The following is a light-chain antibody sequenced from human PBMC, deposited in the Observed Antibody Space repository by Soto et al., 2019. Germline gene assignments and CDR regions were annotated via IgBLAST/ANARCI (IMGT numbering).Light chain of an antibody. J-gene: IGLJ1*01. Sequence: QSVLTQPASVSGSPGQSITISCTGTSSDICAYNYVSWYQQHPPKAPKLMIYDVSDRPSGVSSRFSGSKSGNTASLTISGLQAEDEADYYCYSYTTTRTYVFGTGTKVTV. CDR1: SSDICAYNY. V-gene: IGLV2-14*03. CDR3: YSYTTTRTYV. CDR2: DVS.